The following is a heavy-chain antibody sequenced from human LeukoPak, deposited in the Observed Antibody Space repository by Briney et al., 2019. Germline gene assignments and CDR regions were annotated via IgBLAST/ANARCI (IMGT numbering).Heavy chain of an antibody. CDR1: GGSISSYY. D-gene: IGHD1-26*01. Sequence: PSATLSLTCTVSGGSISSYYWSWILQPPGKGLEWIGYVYYTGSTNYNPSLKSRVTMSADTSKNQFSLKLSSVTAADTAVYFCARVGGWEPKLHGVTFDYLGQGTLVTVSS. CDR3: ARVGGWEPKLHGVTFDY. J-gene: IGHJ4*02. V-gene: IGHV4-59*01. CDR2: VYYTGST.